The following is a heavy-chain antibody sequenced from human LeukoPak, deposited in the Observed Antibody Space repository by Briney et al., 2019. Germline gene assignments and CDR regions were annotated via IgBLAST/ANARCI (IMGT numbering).Heavy chain of an antibody. V-gene: IGHV3-21*01. Sequence: PGGSLRLSCTASGFSFGSPGMNWVRKPPGKGLEWVSSSNGESTFKVYADSVKGRFTISRDNAKNSLYLQMDSLRAEDTAVYYCAKYQTGTWTSYHSSDIWGQGTLVTVSS. CDR1: GFSFGSPG. J-gene: IGHJ3*02. CDR2: SNGESTFK. D-gene: IGHD1-7*01. CDR3: AKYQTGTWTSYHSSDI.